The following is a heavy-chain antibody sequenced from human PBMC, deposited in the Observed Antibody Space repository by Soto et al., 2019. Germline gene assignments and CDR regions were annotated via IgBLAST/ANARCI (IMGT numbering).Heavy chain of an antibody. J-gene: IGHJ4*02. V-gene: IGHV4-39*01. CDR3: ARHEGGAAADRPLDY. CDR1: SGSVRSSRYY. D-gene: IGHD6-13*01. Sequence: QLRLQESGPGLVKSSATLSLTCTVSSGSVRSSRYYWGWIRQPPGKGLEWIASIYYSGRTHNNPALKSRVTMSIDTYTNQFSLKMNSVTAADTAVYYCARHEGGAAADRPLDYWGQGTLVTVSS. CDR2: IYYSGRT.